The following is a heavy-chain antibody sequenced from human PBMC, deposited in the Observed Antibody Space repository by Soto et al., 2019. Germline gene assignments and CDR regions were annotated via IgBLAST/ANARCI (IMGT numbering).Heavy chain of an antibody. D-gene: IGHD4-17*01. J-gene: IGHJ4*02. CDR2: IYSGDST. Sequence: PGGSLRLSCAASGFTVTSHYMSWVRQAPGKGLEWVSLIYSGDSTYYADSVKGRFIISRDNSKNTLYLQMNSLRAEDTAVYYCAREEISYGGNSDYWGQGTLVTVSS. CDR3: AREEISYGGNSDY. CDR1: GFTVTSHY. V-gene: IGHV3-66*01.